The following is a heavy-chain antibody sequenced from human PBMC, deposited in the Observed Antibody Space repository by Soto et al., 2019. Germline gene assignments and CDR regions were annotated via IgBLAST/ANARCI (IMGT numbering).Heavy chain of an antibody. CDR2: ISTYNGST. V-gene: IGHV1-18*01. CDR1: GYTLSNYG. Sequence: QVQLVQSGAEVKKPGASVKVSCKASGYTLSNYGITWVRQAPGPGLEWMAGISTYNGSTHYAQKLQGRVTLTTATSTSTAYMELRSLRSADTAVYYCAAVSVEGGYFDPWGRGTLVTVSS. CDR3: AAVSVEGGYFDP. D-gene: IGHD2-15*01. J-gene: IGHJ2*01.